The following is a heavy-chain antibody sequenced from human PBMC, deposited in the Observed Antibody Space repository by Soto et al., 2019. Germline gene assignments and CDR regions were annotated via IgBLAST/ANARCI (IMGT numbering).Heavy chain of an antibody. Sequence: PSETLSLTCTVSGGSISSDSYYWGWIRQSPEKGLEWIASISYSGSTYYNPSLKSRVTISVDTSKNQFSLKLSSVTAADTAVYYWARHSDTAMVTVHYWGQGTLVTVSS. V-gene: IGHV4-39*01. CDR3: ARHSDTAMVTVHY. CDR1: GGSISSDSYY. D-gene: IGHD5-18*01. CDR2: ISYSGST. J-gene: IGHJ4*02.